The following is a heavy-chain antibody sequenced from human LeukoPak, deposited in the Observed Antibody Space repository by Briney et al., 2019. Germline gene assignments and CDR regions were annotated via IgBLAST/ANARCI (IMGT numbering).Heavy chain of an antibody. V-gene: IGHV1-2*02. CDR1: GYTFTGYY. CDR2: INPNSGGT. CDR3: ARLNYDFWSGYYGAIDY. Sequence: ASVKVSCKASGYTFTGYYMHWVRQAPGQGREWMGWINPNSGGTNYAQKFQGRVTMTRDTSISTAYMELSRLRSDDTAVYYCARLNYDFWSGYYGAIDYWGQGTLVTVSS. D-gene: IGHD3-3*01. J-gene: IGHJ4*02.